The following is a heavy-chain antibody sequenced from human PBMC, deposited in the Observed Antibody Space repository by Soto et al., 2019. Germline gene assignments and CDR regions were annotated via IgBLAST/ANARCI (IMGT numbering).Heavy chain of an antibody. D-gene: IGHD2-21*02. J-gene: IGHJ4*02. CDR2: IWYDGSDK. CDR3: ARDEGDGWRHFEY. Sequence: GGSLRLSCATSVFLFSSFGMPLVRQSQGRGPDGMETIWYDGSDKKYADSVKGRFTVSRDNSRKTLYLQMNSLRAEDTAVYYCARDEGDGWRHFEYWGQGIQVTLSS. V-gene: IGHV3-33*01. CDR1: VFLFSSFG.